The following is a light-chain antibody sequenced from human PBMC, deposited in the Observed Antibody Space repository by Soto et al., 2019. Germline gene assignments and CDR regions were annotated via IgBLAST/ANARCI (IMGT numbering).Light chain of an antibody. Sequence: QSVLTQPASVSGSPGQSITISCTGTSSDVGGYNYVSWYQQHPGKAPKLMIYDVSNRPSGVSNRFSGSKSGNTASLTISGLQAEDEADYYCRSYTSSTGVFGGGTKLTVL. CDR1: SSDVGGYNY. J-gene: IGLJ2*01. CDR2: DVS. V-gene: IGLV2-14*01. CDR3: RSYTSSTGV.